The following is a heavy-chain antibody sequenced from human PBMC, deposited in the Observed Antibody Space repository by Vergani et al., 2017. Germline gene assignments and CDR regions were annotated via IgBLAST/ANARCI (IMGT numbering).Heavy chain of an antibody. CDR2: IYSGGST. CDR1: GFTVSSNY. Sequence: EVQLVESGGGLVQPGGSLRLSCAASGFTVSSNYMSWVRQAPGKGLEWVSVIYSGGSTYYADSVKGRFTISRDNSKNTLYLQMNGLTSEDTAIYYCAQCANSVPRLPVYWGQGALVAVSS. D-gene: IGHD5/OR15-5a*01. J-gene: IGHJ4*02. V-gene: IGHV3-66*01. CDR3: AQCANSVPRLPVY.